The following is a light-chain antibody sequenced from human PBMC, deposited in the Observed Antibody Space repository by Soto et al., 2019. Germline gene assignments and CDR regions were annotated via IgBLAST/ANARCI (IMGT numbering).Light chain of an antibody. CDR3: LQNNNWYS. J-gene: IGKJ2*03. CDR2: RTS. Sequence: IVMTQSPSTLSMSPGERATLSCRASQSVGSNLAWYQQKPGQAPRLLLYRTSTRATGIPARFSGSGYGTEFTLTISSLQSEDSAVYYCLQNNNWYSFGQGTKLEIK. V-gene: IGKV3-15*01. CDR1: QSVGSN.